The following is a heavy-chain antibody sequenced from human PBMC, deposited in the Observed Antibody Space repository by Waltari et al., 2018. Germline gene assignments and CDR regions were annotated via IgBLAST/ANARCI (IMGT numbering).Heavy chain of an antibody. CDR2: ISPSGGST. J-gene: IGHJ5*02. CDR1: GYTFTSYS. D-gene: IGHD5-18*01. CDR3: ARASRYSSGLAYTT. V-gene: IGHV1-46*01. Sequence: QVQLVQSGAEVKKPGASVKVSCKASGYTFTSYSMHWVRQAPGQGLEWRGIISPSGGSTTYAQRFQGRVTMTRETSTSTVYMELSSLRSEDTAVYYCARASRYSSGLAYTTWGQGTLVTVSS.